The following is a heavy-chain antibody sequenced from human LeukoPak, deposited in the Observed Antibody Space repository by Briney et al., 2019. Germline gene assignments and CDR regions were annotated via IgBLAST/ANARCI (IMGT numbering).Heavy chain of an antibody. D-gene: IGHD5-18*01. J-gene: IGHJ4*02. CDR2: ISDSGGST. V-gene: IGHV3-23*01. Sequence: GGSLRLSCAVSGITLSNYGMSWVRQAPGKGLEWVAGISDSGGSTNYADSVKGRFTISRDNAKNSLYLQMNSLRAEDTAVYYCARGATAMVTSWGQGTLVTVSS. CDR1: GITLSNYG. CDR3: ARGATAMVTS.